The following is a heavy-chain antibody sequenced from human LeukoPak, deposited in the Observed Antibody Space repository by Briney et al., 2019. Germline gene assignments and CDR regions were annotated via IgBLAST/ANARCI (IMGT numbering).Heavy chain of an antibody. Sequence: PSETLSLTCTVSGGSISRYYWSWIRQPPGKELEWIGYIFYKGGTKYSPSLKSRVTISADTSKNQFSLNLTSVTAADTAVYYCARHHYDYLWGNSAFDIWGQGTLVTVSS. CDR2: IFYKGGT. CDR1: GGSISRYY. D-gene: IGHD3-16*01. J-gene: IGHJ3*02. CDR3: ARHHYDYLWGNSAFDI. V-gene: IGHV4-59*08.